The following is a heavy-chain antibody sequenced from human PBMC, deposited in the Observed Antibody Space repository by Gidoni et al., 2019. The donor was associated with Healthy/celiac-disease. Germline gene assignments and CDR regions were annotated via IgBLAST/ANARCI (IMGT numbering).Heavy chain of an antibody. D-gene: IGHD4-17*01. J-gene: IGHJ3*02. CDR1: GFTFSSYW. Sequence: EVQLVESGGGLVQPGGSLRLSCAASGFTFSSYWMSWVRQAPGKGLEWVANIKQDGSEKYYVDSVKGRFTISRDNAKNSLYLQMNSLRAEDTAVYYCARDLVSGDYYEEHAFDIWGQGTMVTVSS. V-gene: IGHV3-7*01. CDR2: IKQDGSEK. CDR3: ARDLVSGDYYEEHAFDI.